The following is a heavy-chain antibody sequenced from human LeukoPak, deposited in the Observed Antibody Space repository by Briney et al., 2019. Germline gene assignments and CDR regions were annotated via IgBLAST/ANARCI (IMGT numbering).Heavy chain of an antibody. Sequence: SETLSLTCAVYGGSFSGYYWSWIRQPPGKGLEWIGEINHSGSTNYNPSLKSRVTISVDTSKNQFSPKLSSVTAADTAVYYCARPKGPKYNWFDPWGQGTLVTVSS. CDR2: INHSGST. CDR1: GGSFSGYY. CDR3: ARPKGPKYNWFDP. J-gene: IGHJ5*02. V-gene: IGHV4-34*01.